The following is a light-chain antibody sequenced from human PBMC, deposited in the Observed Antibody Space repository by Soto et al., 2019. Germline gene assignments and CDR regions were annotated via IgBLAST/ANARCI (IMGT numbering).Light chain of an antibody. J-gene: IGKJ5*01. V-gene: IGKV1-33*01. CDR3: QQYDNLPRVT. CDR2: DAS. Sequence: DIPMTQSPSPLSASVGDRVTITCQASQDISNYLNWYQQKPGKAPKLLIYDASNLETGVPSRFSGSGSGTDFTFTISSLQPEDIATYYCQQYDNLPRVTFGQGTRLEIK. CDR1: QDISNY.